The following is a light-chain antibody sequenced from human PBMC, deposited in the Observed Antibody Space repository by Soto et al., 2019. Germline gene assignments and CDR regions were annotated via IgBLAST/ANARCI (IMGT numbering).Light chain of an antibody. J-gene: IGLJ1*01. CDR3: SSYTSSSTYV. CDR2: DVS. V-gene: IGLV2-14*01. Sequence: QSALTQPASVSGSPGQSIAISCTGTSSDVGGYNYVSWYQQHPGKAPKLMVYDVSNRPSGVSNRFSGSKSGNTASLTISGLQAEAEADYYCSSYTSSSTYVFGTGTKVPVL. CDR1: SSDVGGYNY.